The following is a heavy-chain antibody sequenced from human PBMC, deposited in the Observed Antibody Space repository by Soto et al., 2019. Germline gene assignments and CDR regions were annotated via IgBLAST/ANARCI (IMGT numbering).Heavy chain of an antibody. J-gene: IGHJ6*02. Sequence: ASVKVSCKASGGTFSSYAISWVRQAPGQGLEWMGGIIPIFGTANYAQKFQGRVTITADESTSTAYMELSSLRSEDTAVYYCARKIHVTMVRGVIQYAHPPYYYYGMDVWGQGTTVTVSS. CDR1: GGTFSSYA. D-gene: IGHD3-10*01. CDR2: IIPIFGTA. V-gene: IGHV1-69*13. CDR3: ARKIHVTMVRGVIQYAHPPYYYYGMDV.